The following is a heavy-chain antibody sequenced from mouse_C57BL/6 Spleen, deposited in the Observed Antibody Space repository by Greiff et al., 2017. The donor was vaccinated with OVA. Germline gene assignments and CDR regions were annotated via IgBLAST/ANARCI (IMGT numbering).Heavy chain of an antibody. Sequence: EVQLQQSGPELVKPGASVKISCKASGYSFTGYYMNWVKQSPEKSLEWIGEINPSTGGTTYNQKFKAKATLTVDKSSSTAYMQLKSLTSEDSAVYYCARPANWDRYYYAMDYWGQGTSVTVSS. D-gene: IGHD4-1*01. CDR3: ARPANWDRYYYAMDY. CDR2: INPSTGGT. CDR1: GYSFTGYY. J-gene: IGHJ4*01. V-gene: IGHV1-42*01.